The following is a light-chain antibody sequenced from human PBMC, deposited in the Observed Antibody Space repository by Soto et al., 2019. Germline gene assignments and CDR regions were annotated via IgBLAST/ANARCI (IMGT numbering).Light chain of an antibody. Sequence: DIQITQSPSTLSASVGDRVTITCRASQSITTWLAWYQQKPGKAPKLLIYKASSLESGVPSRFSGSGSGTEFTLPISSLQPDDFATYYCQQYDSYSLWMFGQGTKVEIK. CDR1: QSITTW. J-gene: IGKJ1*01. CDR3: QQYDSYSLWM. V-gene: IGKV1-5*03. CDR2: KAS.